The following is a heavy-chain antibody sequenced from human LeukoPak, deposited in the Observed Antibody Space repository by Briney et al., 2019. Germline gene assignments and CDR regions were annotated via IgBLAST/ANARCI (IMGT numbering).Heavy chain of an antibody. D-gene: IGHD2-2*01. CDR3: ARIVVVPAAMANWFDP. J-gene: IGHJ5*02. CDR2: IYHSGST. V-gene: IGHV4-4*02. Sequence: PSGTLSLTCAVSGGSISSSNWWSWVRQPPGKGLEWIGEIYHSGSTNYNPSLKSRVTISVDKSKNQFSLKLSSVTAADTAVYYCARIVVVPAAMANWFDPWGQGTLVTVSS. CDR1: GGSISSSNW.